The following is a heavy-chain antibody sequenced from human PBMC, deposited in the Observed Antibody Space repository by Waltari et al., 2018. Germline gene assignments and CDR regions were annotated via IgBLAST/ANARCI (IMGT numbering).Heavy chain of an antibody. D-gene: IGHD2-15*01. J-gene: IGHJ3*02. Sequence: EVQLLESGGGLVQPGGSLRLSCAASGFTFSTYAMSWVRQAPGKGLEWVSAISNSGDSTYYADSVKGRFTISRDNFKNTLSLQMNSLRAEDTAVYYCARLGGVYCSGGSCYSVIGAFDIWGQGTMVTVSS. CDR2: ISNSGDST. CDR3: ARLGGVYCSGGSCYSVIGAFDI. CDR1: GFTFSTYA. V-gene: IGHV3-23*01.